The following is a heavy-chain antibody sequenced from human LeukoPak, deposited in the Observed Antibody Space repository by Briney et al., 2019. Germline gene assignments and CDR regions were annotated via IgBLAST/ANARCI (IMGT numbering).Heavy chain of an antibody. D-gene: IGHD2-8*02. CDR1: GYTFTSYG. V-gene: IGHV1-18*01. J-gene: IGHJ4*02. CDR2: ISAYNGNT. Sequence: ASVKVSCKASGYTFTSYGISWVRQAPGQGLEWMGWISAYNGNTNYAQKLQGRVTMTTDTSTSAAYMELRSLRSDVTAVYYCARVTRTGDFDYWGQGTLVTVSS. CDR3: ARVTRTGDFDY.